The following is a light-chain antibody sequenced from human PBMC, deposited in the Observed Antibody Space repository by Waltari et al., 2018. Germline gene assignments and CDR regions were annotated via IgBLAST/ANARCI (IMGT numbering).Light chain of an antibody. J-gene: IGKJ4*01. CDR3: QQYYFTPLT. CDR2: WAS. Sequence: DVVMTQSPDSLAVSLGERATINCRSSQSLLFSSNNRNYLAWYQQKPGQPPKLLMYWASTRQSGVPDRFSGSGSGTDFTLTISSLQAEDVAVYHCQQYYFTPLTFGGGTKVEIK. CDR1: QSLLFSSNNRNY. V-gene: IGKV4-1*01.